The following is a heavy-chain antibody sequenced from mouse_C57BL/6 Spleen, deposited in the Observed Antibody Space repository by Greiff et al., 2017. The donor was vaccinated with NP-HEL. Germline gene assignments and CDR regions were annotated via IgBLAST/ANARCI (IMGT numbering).Heavy chain of an antibody. Sequence: QVQLQQSGPELVKPGASVKISCKASGYAFSSSWMNWVKQRPGKGLEWIGRIYPGDGDTNYNGKVKGKATLTADKSSSTAYMQLSSLTSEDSAVYFCARDINYYGSRASYWYFDVWGTGTTVTVSS. CDR1: GYAFSSSW. CDR2: IYPGDGDT. J-gene: IGHJ1*03. V-gene: IGHV1-82*01. CDR3: ARDINYYGSRASYWYFDV. D-gene: IGHD1-1*01.